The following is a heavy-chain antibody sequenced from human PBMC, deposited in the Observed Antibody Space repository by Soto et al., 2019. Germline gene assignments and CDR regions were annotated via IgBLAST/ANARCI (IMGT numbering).Heavy chain of an antibody. V-gene: IGHV4-30-4*01. CDR1: GGTFLGGECY. CDR2: IYYSGST. J-gene: IGHJ4*02. D-gene: IGHD1-26*01. Sequence: LSRSCTGSGGTFLGGECYWCWIRQPPGKGLEWIGYIYYSGSTYYNPSLKSRVTISVDTSKNQFSLKLNSLRSEDTAVYYGARGVGFLDYWGQGDLVTVSS. CDR3: ARGVGFLDY.